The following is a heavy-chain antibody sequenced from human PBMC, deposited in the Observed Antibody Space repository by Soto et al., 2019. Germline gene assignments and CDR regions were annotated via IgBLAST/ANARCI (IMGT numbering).Heavy chain of an antibody. V-gene: IGHV3-23*01. D-gene: IGHD6-25*01. CDR1: GFPFSSFA. CDR2: ISGSGGTI. Sequence: PGGSLRLSCAASGFPFSSFAMSWVRQAPGKGLEWVLSISGSGGTIYQTDSVEGRFTISRDNSKDTLYLQLKSLTTEDTAIYYCAKGAAATTTGQQWLESWGQGTLVTVSS. J-gene: IGHJ5*01. CDR3: AKGAAATTTGQQWLES.